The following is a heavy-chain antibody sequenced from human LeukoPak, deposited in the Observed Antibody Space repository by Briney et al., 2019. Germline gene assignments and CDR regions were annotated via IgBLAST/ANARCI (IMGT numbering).Heavy chain of an antibody. D-gene: IGHD2-2*01. CDR1: GFTFSRHW. V-gene: IGHV3-74*01. CDR3: VVHCSSATCSDY. CDR2: INGDGSDT. J-gene: IGHJ4*02. Sequence: PGGSLTLSCGASGFTFSRHWLHWVRQAPGKGLVWVSRINGDGSDTSYADSVKGRFTVSRDNAKNTLYLQMNSLRADDTAVYYCVVHCSSATCSDYWGQGTLVTVSS.